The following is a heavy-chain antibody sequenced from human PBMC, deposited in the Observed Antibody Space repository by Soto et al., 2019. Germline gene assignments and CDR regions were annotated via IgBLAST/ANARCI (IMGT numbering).Heavy chain of an antibody. CDR3: ARGDYFDRRFDF. D-gene: IGHD3-9*01. J-gene: IGHJ4*02. Sequence: LRLSCVASGFTFSNDWMSWVRQAPGKGLEWVATIKQDGSEKYYVDSVKGRFTVSRDNTKNSLYLQMNSLRAEDTAVYYCARGDYFDRRFDFWGQGALVTVSS. CDR1: GFTFSNDW. V-gene: IGHV3-7*03. CDR2: IKQDGSEK.